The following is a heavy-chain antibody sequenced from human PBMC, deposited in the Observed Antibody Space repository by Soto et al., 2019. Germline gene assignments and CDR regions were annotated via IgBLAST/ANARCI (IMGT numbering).Heavy chain of an antibody. CDR3: AKDRPLLTQQFVDVY. CDR1: GYTFTDHV. D-gene: IGHD6-13*01. CDR2: ISAYSDNT. J-gene: IGHJ4*02. Sequence: QIQLVQSGAEVKKPGASVKVSCKASGYTFTDHVISWVRQAPGQGLEWMGWISAYSDNTDYAQRFQGRVTMTTDKYPNTAYMELRSLTSDDTAVYYCAKDRPLLTQQFVDVYWGQGTLVTVSS. V-gene: IGHV1-18*01.